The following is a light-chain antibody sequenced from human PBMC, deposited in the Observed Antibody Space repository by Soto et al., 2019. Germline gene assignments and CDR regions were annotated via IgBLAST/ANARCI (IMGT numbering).Light chain of an antibody. J-gene: IGKJ4*01. CDR1: QSVSSY. CDR2: DAS. V-gene: IGKV3-11*01. Sequence: DIVLTQSPATLSLSPGDRATLSCRASQSVSSYLAWYQQKPGQAPRLLIYDASNRATGIPARFSGSGSGTAFTLTITTLQPEDFAVYYCQQRSNWPSTFGGGTKVEIK. CDR3: QQRSNWPST.